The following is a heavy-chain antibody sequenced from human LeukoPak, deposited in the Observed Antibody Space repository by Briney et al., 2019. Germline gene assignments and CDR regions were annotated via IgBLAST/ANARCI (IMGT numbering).Heavy chain of an antibody. V-gene: IGHV3-53*01. CDR3: ARVHYYFDY. Sequence: GGSLRLSCAASGCTVSSNYMSWVRQAPGKGLEWVSVIYSGGSTYYADSVKGRFTISRDNSKNTLYLQMNSLRAEDTAVYYCARVHYYFDYWGQGTLVTVSS. J-gene: IGHJ4*02. CDR1: GCTVSSNY. CDR2: IYSGGST.